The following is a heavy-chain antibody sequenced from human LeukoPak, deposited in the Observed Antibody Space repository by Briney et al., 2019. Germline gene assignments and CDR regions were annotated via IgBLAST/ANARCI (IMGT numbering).Heavy chain of an antibody. Sequence: GASVRVSCKASGYTFTSYDINWVREAPGQGREWMGWMNPNSGNTGYAQKFEGRVTITRNTSISTAYMELSSLRAEDTAVYYCARALLTSDAFDIWGQGRMVTVSS. V-gene: IGHV1-8*03. J-gene: IGHJ3*02. CDR1: GYTFTSYD. CDR2: MNPNSGNT. CDR3: ARALLTSDAFDI. D-gene: IGHD1-26*01.